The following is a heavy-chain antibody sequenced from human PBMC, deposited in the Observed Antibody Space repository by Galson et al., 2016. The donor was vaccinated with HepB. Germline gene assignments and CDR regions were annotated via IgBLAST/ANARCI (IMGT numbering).Heavy chain of an antibody. CDR2: VYWDDHK. D-gene: IGHD5-24*01. J-gene: IGHJ2*01. CDR1: GFSLRTRGVG. Sequence: PALVKPTQTLTLTCTFSGFSLRTRGVGVGWIRQPPGKALEWFALVYWDDHKRYSPSLQSRLTITKDTSKNQVVRTMTNMDPVDTATYYCAHTGPPRTEDDYRPWSFDLWGRGTLVTVSS. V-gene: IGHV2-5*02. CDR3: AHTGPPRTEDDYRPWSFDL.